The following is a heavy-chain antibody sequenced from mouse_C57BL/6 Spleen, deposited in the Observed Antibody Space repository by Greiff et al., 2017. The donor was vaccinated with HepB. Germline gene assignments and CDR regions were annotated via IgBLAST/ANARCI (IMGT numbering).Heavy chain of an antibody. CDR3: ARENYYGNSAWFAY. CDR2: INYDGSST. CDR1: GFTFSDYY. D-gene: IGHD2-1*01. J-gene: IGHJ3*01. V-gene: IGHV5-16*01. Sequence: DVKLVESEGGLVQPGSSMKLSCTASGFTFSDYYMAWVRQVPEKGLEWVANINYDGSSTYYLDSLKSRFIISRDNAKNILYLQMSSLKSEDTATYYCARENYYGNSAWFAYWGQGTLVTVSA.